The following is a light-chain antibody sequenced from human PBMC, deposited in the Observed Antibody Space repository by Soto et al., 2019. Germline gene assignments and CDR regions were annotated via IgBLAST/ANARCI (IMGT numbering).Light chain of an antibody. CDR1: QTVGSN. J-gene: IGKJ4*01. Sequence: EIVMTQSPDTLSVSPGERATLSCRASQTVGSNLAWYQQKPGQAPRLLIYGASTRATGIPARFSGSGSGTEFSLTISSLQSEDFAVYYCQQYNNWPPHTFGGGTKVDIK. CDR2: GAS. CDR3: QQYNNWPPHT. V-gene: IGKV3-15*01.